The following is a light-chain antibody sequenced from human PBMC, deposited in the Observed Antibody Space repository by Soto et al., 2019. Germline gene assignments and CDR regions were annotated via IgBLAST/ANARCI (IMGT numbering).Light chain of an antibody. CDR2: GAS. CDR3: QQYGSSPPKT. CDR1: QSVSSSY. V-gene: IGKV3-20*01. Sequence: EIVLTQSPGTLSLSPGERATLSCRASQSVSSSYLAWYQQKPGQAPRLLIYGASSRATGIPDRFSGSGSGTDFTLTISRQEPEDFAVYYCQQYGSSPPKTVGQGTKGEIK. J-gene: IGKJ1*01.